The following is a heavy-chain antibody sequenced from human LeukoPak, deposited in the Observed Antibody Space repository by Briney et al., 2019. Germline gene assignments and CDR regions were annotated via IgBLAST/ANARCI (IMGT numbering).Heavy chain of an antibody. CDR3: AKGSDSGWYGAYFDY. J-gene: IGHJ4*02. CDR2: ITGGGGGT. CDR1: GFTFSSYA. V-gene: IGHV3-23*01. D-gene: IGHD6-19*01. Sequence: GGSLRLSCAASGFTFSSYAMSWVRQAPGKGLEWVSAITGGGGGTYYADSVKGRFTISRDNSKNTLYLQMNSLRAEDTAVYYCAKGSDSGWYGAYFDYWGQGTLATVSS.